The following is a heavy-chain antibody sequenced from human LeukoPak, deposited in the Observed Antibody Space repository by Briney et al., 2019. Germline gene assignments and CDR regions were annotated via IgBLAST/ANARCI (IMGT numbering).Heavy chain of an antibody. CDR3: ARGYYHFDGSGYFDM. CDR2: ISYDGRNE. CDR1: RFTFLNYA. J-gene: IGHJ4*02. D-gene: IGHD3-22*01. V-gene: IGHV3-30*14. Sequence: PGGSLRLSCAASRFTFLNYAVNWVRQAPGKGLEWVAIISYDGRNEYYAESVEGRFTISRDTSRNMISLQMNSLRPEDTAVYYCARGYYHFDGSGYFDMWGQGTLVTVSS.